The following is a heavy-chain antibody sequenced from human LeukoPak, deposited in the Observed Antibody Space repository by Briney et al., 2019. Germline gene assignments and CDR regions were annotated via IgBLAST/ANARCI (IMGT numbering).Heavy chain of an antibody. CDR2: IIPILGIA. V-gene: IGHV1-69*04. D-gene: IGHD3-10*01. Sequence: SVKVSCKASGYTFTSFGISWVRQAPGQGLEWMGRIIPILGIANYAQKFQGRVTITADKSTSTAYMELSSLRSEDTAVYYCARDHGGYYGSGSYYGWGQGTLVTVSS. CDR1: GYTFTSFG. J-gene: IGHJ4*02. CDR3: ARDHGGYYGSGSYYG.